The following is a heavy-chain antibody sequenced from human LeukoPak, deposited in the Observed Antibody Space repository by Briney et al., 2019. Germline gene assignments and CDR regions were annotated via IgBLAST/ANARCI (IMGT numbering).Heavy chain of an antibody. Sequence: PEGSLRLSCAASGFTFSSYGKHWVRQAPGKGLEWVAFIRYDGSNKYYADSVKGRFTISRDNSKNTLYLQMNSLRAEDTAVYYCAEVAAAKFDYWGQGTLVTVSS. D-gene: IGHD6-13*01. J-gene: IGHJ4*02. V-gene: IGHV3-30*02. CDR2: IRYDGSNK. CDR1: GFTFSSYG. CDR3: AEVAAAKFDY.